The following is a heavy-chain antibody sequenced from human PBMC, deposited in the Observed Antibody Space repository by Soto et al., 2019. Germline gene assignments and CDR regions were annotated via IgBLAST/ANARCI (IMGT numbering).Heavy chain of an antibody. J-gene: IGHJ3*02. D-gene: IGHD3-22*01. CDR2: IWYDGSNK. CDR3: AREEYYDSSGMGDAFDI. CDR1: VFTFSIYG. Sequence: WGSLLISCASSVFTFSIYGMHWVRQAPGKGLEWVAVIWYDGSNKYYADSVKGRFTISRDNSKNTLYLQMNSLRAEDTAVYYCAREEYYDSSGMGDAFDIWGQGTMVTVSS. V-gene: IGHV3-33*01.